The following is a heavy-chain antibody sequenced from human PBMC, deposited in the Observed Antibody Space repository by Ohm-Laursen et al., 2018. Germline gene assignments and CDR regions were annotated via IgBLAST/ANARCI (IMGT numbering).Heavy chain of an antibody. J-gene: IGHJ3*02. CDR2: MYYSGIT. CDR1: GYSVGITNW. CDR3: ATILPGTWYAFDM. Sequence: SDTLSLTCAVSGYSVGITNWWAWIRQPPGKGLEWIGYMYYSGITYYNPSLKSRVTMSIDTSKNQVSLKSNSVTAVDTAMYYCATILPGTWYAFDMWGQGTMVTVSS. D-gene: IGHD1-1*01. V-gene: IGHV4-28*01.